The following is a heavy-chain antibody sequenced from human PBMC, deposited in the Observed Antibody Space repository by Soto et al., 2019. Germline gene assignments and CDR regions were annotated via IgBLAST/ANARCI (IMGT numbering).Heavy chain of an antibody. CDR1: GGTFSSYT. D-gene: IGHD6-19*01. J-gene: IGHJ3*02. V-gene: IGHV1-69*04. CDR3: ARDQCPRQWLTPDAFDI. Sequence: ASVKVSGKASGGTFSSYTISWVRQAPGQGLEWMGRIIPILGIANYAQKFQGRVTITADKSTSTAYMELSSLRSEDTAVYYCARDQCPRQWLTPDAFDIWGQGTMVTVSS. CDR2: IIPILGIA.